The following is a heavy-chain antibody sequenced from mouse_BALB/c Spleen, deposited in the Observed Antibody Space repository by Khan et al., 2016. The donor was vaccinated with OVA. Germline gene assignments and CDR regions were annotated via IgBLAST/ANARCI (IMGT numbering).Heavy chain of an antibody. CDR2: INPSSGYT. V-gene: IGHV1-4*01. CDR1: GYTFTSYT. CDR3: ARTNKR. J-gene: IGHJ2*01. Sequence: QVQLKQSGAELVRPGASLKLSCKASGYTFTSYTMHWVKQRPGQGLEWIGYINPSSGYTKYNQKFKDKSTMTADKSSSTVFMQLSSLTSEDTADYYCARTNKRWGQGTTLTVSS. D-gene: IGHD1-3*01.